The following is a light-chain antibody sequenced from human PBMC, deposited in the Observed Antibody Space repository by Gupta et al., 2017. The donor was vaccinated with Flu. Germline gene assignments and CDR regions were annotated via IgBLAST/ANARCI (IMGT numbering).Light chain of an antibody. Sequence: NVLTQSPGTLSLSPGERATLSCRASQSVSSNYLAWYQQKPGQAPRLLIYGASNRATGIPDRFSGSGSGTDFTLTISRLEPGDFAVYYCQQYGSSPGTFGQGTKVEIK. CDR2: GAS. J-gene: IGKJ1*01. V-gene: IGKV3-20*01. CDR1: QSVSSNY. CDR3: QQYGSSPGT.